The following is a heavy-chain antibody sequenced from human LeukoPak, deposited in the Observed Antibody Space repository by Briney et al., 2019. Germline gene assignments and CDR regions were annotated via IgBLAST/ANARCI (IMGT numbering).Heavy chain of an antibody. CDR3: AKLRKRGYDYVN. V-gene: IGHV3-30*02. D-gene: IGHD5-12*01. Sequence: GGSLRLSCAASGFTFSSYDIHWVRQAPGKGLEWVAFIRYDGSNKYYADSVKGRFTISRDNSKNTLYLQMNSLRAEDTAVYYCAKLRKRGYDYVNWGQGTLVTVSS. J-gene: IGHJ4*02. CDR1: GFTFSSYD. CDR2: IRYDGSNK.